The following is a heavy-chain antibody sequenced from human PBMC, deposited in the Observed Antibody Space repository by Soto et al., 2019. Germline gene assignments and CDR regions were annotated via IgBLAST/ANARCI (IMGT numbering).Heavy chain of an antibody. CDR3: AKRSFQLGLPFDY. J-gene: IGHJ4*02. Sequence: EVQVLESGGGLVQPGGSLRLSCVASGFTFSSYAMSWVRQAPGKGLEWVSFVSGSGGSTDYADSVKGRFTISRDNSKSTLYLQLNSRIAEDTAMYYCAKRSFQLGLPFDYWGQGTLVTVSS. V-gene: IGHV3-23*01. CDR1: GFTFSSYA. D-gene: IGHD6-13*01. CDR2: VSGSGGST.